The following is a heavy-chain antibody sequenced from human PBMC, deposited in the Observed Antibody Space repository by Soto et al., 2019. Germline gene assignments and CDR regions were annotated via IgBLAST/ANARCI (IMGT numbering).Heavy chain of an antibody. Sequence: GGSLRLSCAASGFTFSSYGMHWVRQAPGKGLEWVAVIWYDGSNKYYADSVKGRFTISRDNSKNTLYLQMNSLRAGDTAVYYCARDHPHYDFWSGYPFDYWGQGTLVTVSS. CDR1: GFTFSSYG. D-gene: IGHD3-3*01. CDR2: IWYDGSNK. J-gene: IGHJ4*02. V-gene: IGHV3-33*01. CDR3: ARDHPHYDFWSGYPFDY.